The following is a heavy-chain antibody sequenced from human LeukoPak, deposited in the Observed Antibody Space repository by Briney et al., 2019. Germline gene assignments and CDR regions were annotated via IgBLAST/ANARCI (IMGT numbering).Heavy chain of an antibody. CDR2: LYTSGDT. Sequence: GGSLRLSCAGSGFIVSSSYMIWVRQAPGQGLEWVSILYTSGDTYYADSVKGRFTISRGNSKNTLYLQMNSLRAEDTALYYCSRDLAYSYGFGSWGQGTLVTVSS. CDR1: GFIVSSSY. J-gene: IGHJ5*02. CDR3: SRDLAYSYGFGS. V-gene: IGHV3-53*01. D-gene: IGHD5-18*01.